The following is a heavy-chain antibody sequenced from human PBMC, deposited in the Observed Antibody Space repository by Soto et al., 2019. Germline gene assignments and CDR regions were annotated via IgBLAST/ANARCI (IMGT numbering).Heavy chain of an antibody. CDR2: IIPIFGTA. V-gene: IGHV1-69*12. CDR1: GGTFRSYA. CDR3: ASPYSSSFYYYGLDV. Sequence: QVQLVQSGAEVKKPGSSVKVSCKASGGTFRSYAISWVRQAPGQGLEWRGGIIPIFGTANYAQKFQGRVTITADESTSTAYMELSSLRSEDTAVYYCASPYSSSFYYYGLDVWGQGTTVTVSS. D-gene: IGHD6-6*01. J-gene: IGHJ6*02.